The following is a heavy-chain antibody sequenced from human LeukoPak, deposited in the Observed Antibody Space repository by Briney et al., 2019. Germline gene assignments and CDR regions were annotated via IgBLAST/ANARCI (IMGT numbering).Heavy chain of an antibody. D-gene: IGHD5-12*01. V-gene: IGHV3-21*01. CDR3: ARDSGFWEDIVATILLDY. CDR2: ISSSSSDI. Sequence: GGSLRLSCAASGFTFSSYSMNWVRQAPGKGLEWVSSISSSSSDIYYADSVKGRFTISRDNSKNTLYLQMNSLRAEDTAVYYCARDSGFWEDIVATILLDYWGQGTLVTVSS. CDR1: GFTFSSYS. J-gene: IGHJ4*02.